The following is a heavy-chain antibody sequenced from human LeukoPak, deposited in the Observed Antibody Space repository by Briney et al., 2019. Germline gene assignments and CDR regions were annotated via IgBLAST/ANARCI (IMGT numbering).Heavy chain of an antibody. D-gene: IGHD6-13*01. CDR3: ARVQQLVPDFDY. J-gene: IGHJ4*02. V-gene: IGHV4-61*05. CDR1: GGSISSSSYY. CDR2: IYYSGST. Sequence: SETLSLTCTVSGGSISSSSYYWGWIRQPPGKGLEWIGYIYYSGSTNYNPSLKSRVTISVDTSKNQFSLKLSSVTAADTAVYYCARVQQLVPDFDYWGQGTLVTVSS.